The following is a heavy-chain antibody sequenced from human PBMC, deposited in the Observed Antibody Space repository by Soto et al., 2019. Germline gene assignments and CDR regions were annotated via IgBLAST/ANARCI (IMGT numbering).Heavy chain of an antibody. CDR1: GGTFSSYA. Sequence: QVQLVQSGAEVKKPGSSVKVSCKASGGTFSSYAISWVRQAPGQGLEWMGGIIPIFGTANYAQKFQGRVTITADGSTSTAYMELSSLRSEDTAVYYCARKGYSSSSYYYYGMDVWGQGTTVTVSS. V-gene: IGHV1-69*01. CDR3: ARKGYSSSSYYYYGMDV. CDR2: IIPIFGTA. D-gene: IGHD6-6*01. J-gene: IGHJ6*02.